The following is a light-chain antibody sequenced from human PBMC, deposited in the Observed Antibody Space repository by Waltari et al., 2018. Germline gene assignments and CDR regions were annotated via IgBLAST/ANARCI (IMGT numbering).Light chain of an antibody. Sequence: EIVMTQSPATLTVSPGERDTLSCRASQRVSSNLAWYQQKPGQAPRLLIYGASTRATGIPARFSGSGSGTEFTLTISSLQSEDFAVYYCQQYNNWPRTFGQGTQVEIK. V-gene: IGKV3-15*01. CDR1: QRVSSN. CDR3: QQYNNWPRT. CDR2: GAS. J-gene: IGKJ1*01.